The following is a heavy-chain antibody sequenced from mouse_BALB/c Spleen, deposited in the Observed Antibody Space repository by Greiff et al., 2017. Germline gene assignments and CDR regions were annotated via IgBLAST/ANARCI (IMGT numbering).Heavy chain of an antibody. D-gene: IGHD2-3*01. Sequence: VKLQQPGAELVKPGAPVKLSCKASGYTFTSYWMNWVKQRPGRGLEWIGRIDPSDSETHYNQKFKDKATLTVDKSSSTAYIQLSSLTSEDSAVYYCARDGLYAMDYWGQGTSVTVSS. CDR2: IDPSDSET. CDR1: GYTFTSYW. V-gene: IGHV1-69*02. J-gene: IGHJ4*01. CDR3: ARDGLYAMDY.